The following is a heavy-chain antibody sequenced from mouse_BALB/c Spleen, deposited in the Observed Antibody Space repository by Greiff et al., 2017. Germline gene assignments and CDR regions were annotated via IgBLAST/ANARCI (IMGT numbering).Heavy chain of an antibody. J-gene: IGHJ2*01. CDR3: AIITTVVATNFDY. CDR1: GYAFTNYL. Sequence: VQLQQSGAELVRPGTSVKVSCKASGYAFTNYLIEWVKQRPGQGLEWIGVINPGSGGTNYNEKFKGKATLTADKSSSTAYMQLSSLTSDDSAVYFCAIITTVVATNFDYWGQGTTLTVSS. CDR2: INPGSGGT. V-gene: IGHV1-54*01. D-gene: IGHD1-1*01.